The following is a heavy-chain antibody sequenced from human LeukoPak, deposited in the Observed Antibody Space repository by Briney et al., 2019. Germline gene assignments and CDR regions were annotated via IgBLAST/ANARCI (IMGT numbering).Heavy chain of an antibody. D-gene: IGHD3-16*01. Sequence: SETLSLTCAVSGGSISSTKWWSWVRQPPRKGLEWIGEVFHSGSTKYNPSLKNRVTISVDKSKNQFSLKLTSLTAADTAVYYCARETSQKGAHYMDVWGKGTTVTISS. CDR3: ARETSQKGAHYMDV. CDR2: VFHSGST. V-gene: IGHV4-4*02. J-gene: IGHJ6*03. CDR1: GGSISSTKW.